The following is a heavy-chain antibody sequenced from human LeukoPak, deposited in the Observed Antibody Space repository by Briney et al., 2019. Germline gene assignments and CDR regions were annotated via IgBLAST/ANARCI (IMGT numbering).Heavy chain of an antibody. V-gene: IGHV4-39*07. D-gene: IGHD3-22*01. CDR1: GGSISSSSYY. Sequence: SETLSLTCTVSGGSISSSSYYWGWIRQPPGKGLEWIGSIYYSGSTYYNPSLKSRVTISVDTSKNQFSLKLSSVTAADTAVYYCASTRITMIKGAFDIWGQGTMVTVSS. J-gene: IGHJ3*02. CDR2: IYYSGST. CDR3: ASTRITMIKGAFDI.